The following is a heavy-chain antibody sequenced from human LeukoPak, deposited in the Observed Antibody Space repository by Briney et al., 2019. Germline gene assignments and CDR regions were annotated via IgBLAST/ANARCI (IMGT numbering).Heavy chain of an antibody. Sequence: GGSLRLSCAASGLIVSQNDTSWVRQAPGRGLEWVSLIYTDGSTHYADSVKGRFTMSRDSSKNTVYLKINSLRPEDTAMYFCVRDRAGAKAWVEFDPWGQGTLVTVSS. J-gene: IGHJ5*02. V-gene: IGHV3-66*02. CDR1: GLIVSQND. CDR2: IYTDGST. CDR3: VRDRAGAKAWVEFDP. D-gene: IGHD3-10*01.